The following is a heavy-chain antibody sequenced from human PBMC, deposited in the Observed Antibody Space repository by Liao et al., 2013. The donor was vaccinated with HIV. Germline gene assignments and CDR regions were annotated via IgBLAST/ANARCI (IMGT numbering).Heavy chain of an antibody. J-gene: IGHJ6*03. Sequence: QVHLQESGPGLVKPSQTLSLTCAVSGGSISSGGYSWSWIRQPPGKGLEWIGYIYHSGSTYYNPSLKSRVTISVDRSKNQFSLKLSSVTAADTAVYYCARGRGFYYMDVWGKGTTVTVSS. CDR2: IYHSGST. D-gene: IGHD3-10*01. CDR3: ARGRGFYYMDV. CDR1: GGSISSGGYS. V-gene: IGHV4-30-2*01.